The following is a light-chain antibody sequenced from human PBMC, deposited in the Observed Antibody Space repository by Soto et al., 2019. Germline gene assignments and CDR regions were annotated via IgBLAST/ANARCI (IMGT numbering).Light chain of an antibody. Sequence: EIVLTQSPGTVSVSPGESVTLSCRASQNVDDRLAWYQQTPGQPPRLLIYAASTRATGISARFSGSGSGTEFTLTISSLQSEDLGVYYCQQYKNWPPHTFGQGAKLESK. CDR2: AAS. CDR3: QQYKNWPPHT. V-gene: IGKV3-15*01. J-gene: IGKJ2*01. CDR1: QNVDDR.